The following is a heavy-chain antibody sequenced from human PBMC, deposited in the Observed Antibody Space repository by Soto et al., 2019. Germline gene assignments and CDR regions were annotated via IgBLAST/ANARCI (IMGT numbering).Heavy chain of an antibody. Sequence: PSETLSLTCTVSGGSISSYYWSWIRQPPGKGLEWIRYFFYSGSTNYNPSLKSRVTISVDTSKNQFSLNLSSVTAADTAVYYCAITFPLYYDILTGYWPGYYYYGMDVWGQGTTVTVS. D-gene: IGHD3-9*01. CDR3: AITFPLYYDILTGYWPGYYYYGMDV. CDR2: FFYSGST. J-gene: IGHJ6*02. CDR1: GGSISSYY. V-gene: IGHV4-59*01.